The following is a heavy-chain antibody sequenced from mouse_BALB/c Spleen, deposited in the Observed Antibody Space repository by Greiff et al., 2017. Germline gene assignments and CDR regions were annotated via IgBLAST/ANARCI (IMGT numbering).Heavy chain of an antibody. CDR3: ARDILLRDYAMDY. CDR1: GFTFTDYY. CDR2: IRNKANGYTT. Sequence: DVHLVESGGGLVQPGGSLRLSCATSGFTFTDYYMSWVRQPPGKALEWLGFIRNKANGYTTEYSASVKGRFTISRDNSQSILYLQMNTLRAEDSATYYCARDILLRDYAMDYWGQGTSVTVSS. J-gene: IGHJ4*01. V-gene: IGHV7-3*02. D-gene: IGHD1-1*01.